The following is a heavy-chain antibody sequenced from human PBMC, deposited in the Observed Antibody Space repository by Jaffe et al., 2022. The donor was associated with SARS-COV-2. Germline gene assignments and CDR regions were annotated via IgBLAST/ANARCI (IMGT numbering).Heavy chain of an antibody. CDR1: GGSISSGGYY. CDR2: IYTSGNT. Sequence: QVYLQESGPGLVKPSQTLSLTCTVSGGSISSGGYYWSWIRQPAGKGLEWIGRIYTSGNTNYNPSLKSRVTISVDTSKNQFSLKLSSVTAADTAVYYCRSEVVTATGYFDYWGQGTLVTVSS. J-gene: IGHJ4*02. V-gene: IGHV4-61*02. CDR3: RSEVVTATGYFDY. D-gene: IGHD2-15*01.